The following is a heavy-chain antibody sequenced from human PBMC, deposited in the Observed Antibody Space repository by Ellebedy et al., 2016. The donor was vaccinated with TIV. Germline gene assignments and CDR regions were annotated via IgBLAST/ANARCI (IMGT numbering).Heavy chain of an antibody. CDR2: INAGNGNT. CDR1: GYTFTSYA. CDR3: ARAMDGSGSYYSDYGMDV. J-gene: IGHJ6*02. D-gene: IGHD3-10*01. V-gene: IGHV1-3*01. Sequence: ASVKVSCXASGYTFTSYAMHWVRQAPGQRLEWMGWINAGNGNTKYSQKFQGRVTITRDTSASTAYMELSSLRSEDTAVYYCARAMDGSGSYYSDYGMDVWGQGTTVTVSS.